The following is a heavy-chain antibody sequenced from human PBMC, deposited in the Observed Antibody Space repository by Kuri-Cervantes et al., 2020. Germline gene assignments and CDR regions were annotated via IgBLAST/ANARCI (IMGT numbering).Heavy chain of an antibody. J-gene: IGHJ5*02. CDR2: INPSGGST. CDR3: ARGTDLTTVTASEWSDP. D-gene: IGHD4-17*01. CDR1: GYTFTSYY. Sequence: ASVKVSCKASGYTFTSYYMHWVRQAPGQGLEWMGIINPSGGSTSYAQKFQGRVTMTRDTSTSTVYMELSSLRSEDTAVYYCARGTDLTTVTASEWSDPWGQGTLVTVSS. V-gene: IGHV1-46*01.